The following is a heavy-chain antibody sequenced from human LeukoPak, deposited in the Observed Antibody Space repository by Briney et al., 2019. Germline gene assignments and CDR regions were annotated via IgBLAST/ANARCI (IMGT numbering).Heavy chain of an antibody. Sequence: GGSLRLSCAASGFAFSRYWMTWVRQAPGKGLEWVANIKQDGSEKSYVDSVKGRFTISRDNAKNSLYLQMNSLRAEDTAVYYCARDSTWGGIYFDYWGQGTLVTVSS. CDR2: IKQDGSEK. V-gene: IGHV3-7*01. D-gene: IGHD3-16*01. CDR3: ARDSTWGGIYFDY. J-gene: IGHJ4*02. CDR1: GFAFSRYW.